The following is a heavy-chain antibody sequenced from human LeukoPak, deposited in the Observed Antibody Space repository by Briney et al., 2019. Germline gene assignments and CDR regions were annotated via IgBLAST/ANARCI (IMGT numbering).Heavy chain of an antibody. D-gene: IGHD5-12*01. CDR1: GYTFTSYG. J-gene: IGHJ4*02. CDR2: ISAYSTYNGNT. CDR3: TRDLGQWLLQGIFFDY. V-gene: IGHV1-18*01. Sequence: GASVEVSCKASGYTFTSYGISWVRQAPGQGPEWMGWISAYSTYNGNTNYAQKFQGRVTMTTDTSTSTAYMELRSLRSDDTAVYYCTRDLGQWLLQGIFFDYWGQGTLVTVSS.